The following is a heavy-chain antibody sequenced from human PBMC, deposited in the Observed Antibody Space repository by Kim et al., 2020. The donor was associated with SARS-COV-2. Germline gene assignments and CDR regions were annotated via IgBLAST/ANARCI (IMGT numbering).Heavy chain of an antibody. D-gene: IGHD3-22*01. CDR3: ARGAGDSSGYYYGDY. Sequence: QKFRGRVTMTRDTSTSTVYMELSSLRSEDTAVYYCARGAGDSSGYYYGDYWGQGTLVTVSS. J-gene: IGHJ4*02. V-gene: IGHV1-46*01.